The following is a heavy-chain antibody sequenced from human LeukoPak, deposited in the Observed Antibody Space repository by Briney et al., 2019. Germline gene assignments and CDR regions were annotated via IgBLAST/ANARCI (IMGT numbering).Heavy chain of an antibody. Sequence: PSETLSLTCTVSGGSISSYYWSWIRQPPGKGLEWIGYIYYSGSTNYNPSLKSRVTISVDTSKNQFSLKLSSVTAADTAVYYCARGPPIRGVIGKGMDVWGQGTTVTVSS. CDR1: GGSISSYY. D-gene: IGHD3-10*01. J-gene: IGHJ6*02. V-gene: IGHV4-59*01. CDR2: IYYSGST. CDR3: ARGPPIRGVIGKGMDV.